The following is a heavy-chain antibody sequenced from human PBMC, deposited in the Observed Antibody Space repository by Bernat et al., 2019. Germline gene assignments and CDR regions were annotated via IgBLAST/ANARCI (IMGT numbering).Heavy chain of an antibody. Sequence: QVQLVQSGAEVKKPGASVKVSCKASGYTFTSYAMHWVRQAPGQRLEWMGWINAGNGNTKYSQKFQGRVTITRDTSASTAYMELSSLRSEDTAVYYCARRPLDFWSGLDYWGQGTLVTVSS. CDR2: INAGNGNT. J-gene: IGHJ4*02. CDR1: GYTFTSYA. D-gene: IGHD3-3*01. V-gene: IGHV1-3*01. CDR3: ARRPLDFWSGLDY.